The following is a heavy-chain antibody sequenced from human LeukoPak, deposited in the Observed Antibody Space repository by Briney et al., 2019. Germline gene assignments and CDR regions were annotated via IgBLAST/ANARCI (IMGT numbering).Heavy chain of an antibody. J-gene: IGHJ4*02. CDR2: INPNSGGS. D-gene: IGHD6-19*01. CDR3: ARGGQWLGPYYFAY. CDR1: GYTFTFYY. Sequence: GASVTVSFKSSGYTFTFYYIHWVRQAPGQGLEWMGWINPNSGGSNYAQEFQGRVTMARDTSITTAYMELSNLSSDATAMYYCARGGQWLGPYYFAYWGQGTLVTVSS. V-gene: IGHV1-2*02.